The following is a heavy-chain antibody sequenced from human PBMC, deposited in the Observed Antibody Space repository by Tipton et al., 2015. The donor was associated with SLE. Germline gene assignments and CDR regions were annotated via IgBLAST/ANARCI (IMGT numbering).Heavy chain of an antibody. CDR2: INHSGST. CDR1: GGSFSGYY. J-gene: IGHJ4*02. Sequence: LRLSCAVYGGSFSGYYWSWIRQPPGKGLEWIGEINHSGSTNYNPSLKSRVTISVDTSKNQFSLKLSSVTAADTAVYYCARVGGWDYDSSGYYEGCFDYWGQGTLVTVSS. CDR3: ARVGGWDYDSSGYYEGCFDY. D-gene: IGHD3-22*01. V-gene: IGHV4-34*01.